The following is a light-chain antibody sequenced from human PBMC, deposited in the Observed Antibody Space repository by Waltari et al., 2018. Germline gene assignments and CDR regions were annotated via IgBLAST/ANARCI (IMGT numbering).Light chain of an antibody. J-gene: IGLJ2*01. CDR3: QAWDSSTYHVV. Sequence: YELTQPPLVSVSPGQTASIPFSGDKLGAKYACWYQQKPGQSPGLVLYQDTKRPSGIPERFSGSNSGNTATLTISGTQAMDEAEYYCQAWDSSTYHVVFGGGTKLTVL. CDR2: QDT. CDR1: KLGAKY. V-gene: IGLV3-1*01.